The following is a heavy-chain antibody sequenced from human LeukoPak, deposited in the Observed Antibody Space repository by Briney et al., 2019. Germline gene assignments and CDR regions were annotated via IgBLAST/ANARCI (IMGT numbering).Heavy chain of an antibody. Sequence: SVKVSCKASGGTFSSYAISWVRQAPGQGLEWMGGIIPIFGTANYAQKFQGRVTITADKSTSTAYMELSSLRSEDTAVYYCARGQRFMITFGGVIVPPFDYWGQGTLVTVSS. J-gene: IGHJ4*02. D-gene: IGHD3-16*02. V-gene: IGHV1-69*06. CDR3: ARGQRFMITFGGVIVPPFDY. CDR1: GGTFSSYA. CDR2: IIPIFGTA.